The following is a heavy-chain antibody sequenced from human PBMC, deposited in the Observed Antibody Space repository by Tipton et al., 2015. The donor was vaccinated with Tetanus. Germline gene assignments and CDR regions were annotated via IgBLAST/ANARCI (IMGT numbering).Heavy chain of an antibody. CDR2: LHYTGST. CDR1: GFTFSSCA. D-gene: IGHD4-23*01. CDR3: ARDPGDFASGGTFDI. Sequence: LRLSCAASGFTFSSCAMSWIRQPPEKGLEWIGNLHYTGSTKYNPSLKSRVTMSVDTSKNHFSLNLRSVTAADTAVYFCARDPGDFASGGTFDIWGQGTMVAVSS. V-gene: IGHV4-59*01. J-gene: IGHJ3*02.